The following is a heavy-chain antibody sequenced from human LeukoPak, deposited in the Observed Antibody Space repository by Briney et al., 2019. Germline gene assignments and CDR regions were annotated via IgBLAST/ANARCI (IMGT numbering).Heavy chain of an antibody. CDR2: IYYSGST. V-gene: IGHV4-59*01. J-gene: IGHJ6*03. CDR3: ARGQYSTSSFYNHYYMDV. CDR1: GGSITSYY. Sequence: SETLSLTCTVSGGSITSYYWSWIRQPPGKGLEWIGYIYYSGSTNYNTSLKSRVTISVDTSKKHFSLEVSSVTAADTAVYYCARGQYSTSSFYNHYYMDVWGTGTTVTVSS. D-gene: IGHD6-6*01.